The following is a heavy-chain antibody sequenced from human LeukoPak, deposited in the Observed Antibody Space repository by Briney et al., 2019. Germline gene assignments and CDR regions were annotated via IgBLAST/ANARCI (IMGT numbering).Heavy chain of an antibody. CDR3: ARVSAWYCFDQ. CDR2: ISSDGRIT. D-gene: IGHD6-19*01. J-gene: IGHJ4*02. CDR1: GYTSSSYA. Sequence: GGSLRLSCEGSGYTSSSYAMHWVRQAPGKGLEYVAAISSDGRITYYANFVKGRFTISRDNSKNTLYLQMGSLRTEDMAVYFCARVSAWYCFDQWGQGTLVTVSS. V-gene: IGHV3-64*01.